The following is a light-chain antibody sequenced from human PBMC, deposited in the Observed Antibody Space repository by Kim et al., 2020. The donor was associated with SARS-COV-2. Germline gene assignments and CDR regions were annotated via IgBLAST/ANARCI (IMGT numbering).Light chain of an antibody. CDR3: QAWDSSTAV. CDR2: QDS. CDR1: KLGDKY. V-gene: IGLV3-1*01. Sequence: VSPGQTASITCSGDKLGDKYACWYQQKPGQSPVLVIYQDSKRPSGIPERFSGSNSGNTATLTICGTQAMDEADYYCQAWDSSTAVFGTGTKVTVL. J-gene: IGLJ1*01.